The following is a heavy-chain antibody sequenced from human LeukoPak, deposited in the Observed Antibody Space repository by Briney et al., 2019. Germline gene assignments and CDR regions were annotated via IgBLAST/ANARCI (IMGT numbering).Heavy chain of an antibody. Sequence: GGSLRLSCVVSGFTLSSYSMNWVRQPPGKGLECVAHISRSGENVQYADSVKGRFTISRDITKNSLYLQMNSLRDEDTAVYYCAKDEGRPEYWGQGTLVTVSS. CDR3: AKDEGRPEY. V-gene: IGHV3-48*02. J-gene: IGHJ4*02. CDR2: ISRSGENV. CDR1: GFTLSSYS.